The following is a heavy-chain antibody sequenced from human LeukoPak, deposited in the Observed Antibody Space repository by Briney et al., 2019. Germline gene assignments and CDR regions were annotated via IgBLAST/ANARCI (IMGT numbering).Heavy chain of an antibody. CDR3: ARGPNHYGSGSYYPYYYYYYMDV. V-gene: IGHV4-4*07. D-gene: IGHD3-10*01. CDR2: IYTSGST. CDR1: GGSISSYY. J-gene: IGHJ6*03. Sequence: PSETLSLTCTVSGGSISSYYWSWIRQPAGKGLEWIGRIYTSGSTNYNPSLKSRVTMSVDTSKNQFSLKLSSVTAADTAVYYCARGPNHYGSGSYYPYYYYYYMDVWGKGTTVTISS.